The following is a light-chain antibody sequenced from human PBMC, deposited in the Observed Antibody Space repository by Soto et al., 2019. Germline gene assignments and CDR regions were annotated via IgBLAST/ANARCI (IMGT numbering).Light chain of an antibody. CDR2: DAS. V-gene: IGKV1-5*01. CDR1: EPITTS. CDR3: QQYGSYPRT. J-gene: IGKJ1*01. Sequence: DIQMTQSPSTLSASVGDGVTITCRASEPITTSLAWYQQQPGTAPKVLIYDASTLESGVPSRFSGSGSGTEFTLTISSLQPADFATYYCQQYGSYPRTFGQGTKVDIK.